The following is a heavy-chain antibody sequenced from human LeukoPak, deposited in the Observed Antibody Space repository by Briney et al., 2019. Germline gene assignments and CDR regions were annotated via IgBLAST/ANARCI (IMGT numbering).Heavy chain of an antibody. CDR3: ARHGGNSVYAPFEH. J-gene: IGHJ4*02. CDR2: IFYTGNT. Sequence: SETLSLTCTVSGGSISSHYWSWLRQSPGKGLEWIGCIFYTGNTNYNPSLKSRVTISVDTSKKQFSLRLSSVTAADTAVYYCARHGGNSVYAPFEHWGQGTLVTVSS. D-gene: IGHD5/OR15-5a*01. CDR1: GGSISSHY. V-gene: IGHV4-59*08.